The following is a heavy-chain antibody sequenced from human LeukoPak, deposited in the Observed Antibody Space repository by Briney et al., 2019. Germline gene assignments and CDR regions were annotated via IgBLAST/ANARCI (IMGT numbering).Heavy chain of an antibody. CDR3: AKDFRQYGSGSYGY. CDR2: VSGSGGST. CDR1: GFTFSNFA. V-gene: IGHV3-23*01. Sequence: GGSLRLSCAASGFTFSNFAMSWVRQAPGKGLEWVSSVSGSGGSTYYADSVKGRFTISRDNSKNTLYLQMNSLRAEDTALYYCAKDFRQYGSGSYGYWGQGTLVTVSS. D-gene: IGHD3-10*01. J-gene: IGHJ4*02.